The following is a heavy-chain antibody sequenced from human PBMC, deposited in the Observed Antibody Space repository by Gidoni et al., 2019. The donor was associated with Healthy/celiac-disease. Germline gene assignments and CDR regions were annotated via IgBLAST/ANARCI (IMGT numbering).Heavy chain of an antibody. CDR3: AKMGSIQLWWFDY. Sequence: EVQLLESGGGLVQPGGSLRLSCAASGFTFSSDAMSWVRPAPGKGLGWVSAISGSGGSTYYADSVKGRFTISRDNSKNTLYLQMNSLRAEDTAVYYCAKMGSIQLWWFDYWGQGTLVTVSS. J-gene: IGHJ4*02. CDR1: GFTFSSDA. V-gene: IGHV3-23*01. CDR2: ISGSGGST. D-gene: IGHD5-18*01.